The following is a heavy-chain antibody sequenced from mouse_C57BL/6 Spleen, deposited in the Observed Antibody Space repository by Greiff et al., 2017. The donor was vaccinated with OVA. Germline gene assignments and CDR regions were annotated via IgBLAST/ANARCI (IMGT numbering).Heavy chain of an antibody. Sequence: VKLQESGAELVRPGTSVKVSCKASGYAFTNYLIEWVKQRPGQGLEWIGVINPGSGGTNYNEKFKGKATLTADKSSSTAYMQLSSLTSEDSAVYFCARSDYGSSYGDAMDYWGQGTSVTVSS. CDR3: ARSDYGSSYGDAMDY. V-gene: IGHV1-54*01. CDR2: INPGSGGT. J-gene: IGHJ4*01. D-gene: IGHD1-1*01. CDR1: GYAFTNYL.